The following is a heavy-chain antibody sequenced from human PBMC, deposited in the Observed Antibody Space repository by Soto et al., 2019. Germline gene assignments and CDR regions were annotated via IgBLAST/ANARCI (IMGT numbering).Heavy chain of an antibody. CDR3: ARHDVSYGDYAWFDP. D-gene: IGHD4-17*01. Sequence: SETLSLTCTVSGGSISSISYYWGWIRQPPGKGLEWIGSIYYSGSTYYNPSLKSRVTISVDTSKNQFSLKLSSVTAADTAVYYCARHDVSYGDYAWFDPWGQGTLVTVSS. CDR1: GGSISSISYY. CDR2: IYYSGST. J-gene: IGHJ5*02. V-gene: IGHV4-39*01.